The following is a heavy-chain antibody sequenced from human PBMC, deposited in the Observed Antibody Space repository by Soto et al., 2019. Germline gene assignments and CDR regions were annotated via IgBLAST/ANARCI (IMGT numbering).Heavy chain of an antibody. Sequence: QLQLQESGSGLVKPSQTLSLTCAVSGGSISSGGYSWSWIRQPPGKGLEWIGYIYHSGSTYYNPSRKPLVTISVDRSKNQVSLKLSSVTAADTAVYYCARDGALTGDAFYIWGQGTMVTVSS. CDR2: IYHSGST. CDR1: GGSISSGGYS. CDR3: ARDGALTGDAFYI. V-gene: IGHV4-30-2*01. J-gene: IGHJ3*02. D-gene: IGHD7-27*01.